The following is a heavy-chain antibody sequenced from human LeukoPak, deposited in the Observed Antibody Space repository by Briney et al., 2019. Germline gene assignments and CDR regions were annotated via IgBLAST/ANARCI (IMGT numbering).Heavy chain of an antibody. CDR3: ARRAWGEWYFDL. Sequence: SETLSLTCTVSGGSTSSSSYYWGWIRQPPGTGLEWIGTIYYTGSTYYNPSLKSRVTISVDTSKDQFSLKLSSVTAADTAVYYCARRAWGEWYFDLWGRGTLVTVSS. V-gene: IGHV4-39*01. CDR1: GGSTSSSSYY. CDR2: IYYTGST. J-gene: IGHJ2*01. D-gene: IGHD7-27*01.